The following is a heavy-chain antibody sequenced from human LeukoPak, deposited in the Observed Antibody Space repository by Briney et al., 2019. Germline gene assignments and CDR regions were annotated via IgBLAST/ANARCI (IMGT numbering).Heavy chain of an antibody. J-gene: IGHJ4*02. D-gene: IGHD2-8*01. V-gene: IGHV1-18*01. CDR3: ARDNDFDY. CDR2: IHIYRGNT. CDR1: GYSSTNYG. Sequence: ASVKVSCKASGYSSTNYGISWVRQAPGQGLEWMGWIHIYRGNTNYAQKFQGRVTMTTDTSTSTVYMEVRGLRSDDAAMYYCARDNDFDYWGQGTLVTVSS.